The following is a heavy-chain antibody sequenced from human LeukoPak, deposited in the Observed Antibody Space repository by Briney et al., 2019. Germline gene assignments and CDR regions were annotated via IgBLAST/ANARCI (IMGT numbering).Heavy chain of an antibody. J-gene: IGHJ4*01. Sequence: GGSLRLSCAASGFTFSNSAMSWVRQAPGKGLEWVSTLSGSGITTYYGDSVKGRFTISRDNSKNTLYLQMNSLRAEDTAVYYCAKGIYSSGWSYFDYWGHGTLVTVSS. CDR2: LSGSGITT. D-gene: IGHD6-19*01. CDR1: GFTFSNSA. V-gene: IGHV3-23*01. CDR3: AKGIYSSGWSYFDY.